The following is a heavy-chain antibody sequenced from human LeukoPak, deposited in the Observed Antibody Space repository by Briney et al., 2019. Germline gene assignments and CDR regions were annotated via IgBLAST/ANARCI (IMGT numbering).Heavy chain of an antibody. V-gene: IGHV3-23*01. D-gene: IGHD1-7*01. J-gene: IGHJ4*02. CDR2: ISGSGGST. CDR1: GLTFSSYC. Sequence: GGSLRLSCAASGLTFSSYCMSWVRQAPGKGLEWVSAISGSGGSTYYADPVKGRFTISRDNSKNTLYLQMNSLRAADTAVYYCAKGGLELPYWGQGTLVTVSS. CDR3: AKGGLELPY.